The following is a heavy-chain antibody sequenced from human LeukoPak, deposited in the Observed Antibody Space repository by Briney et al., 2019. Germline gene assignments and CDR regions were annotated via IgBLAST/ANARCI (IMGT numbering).Heavy chain of an antibody. Sequence: GGSLRLSCAASGFTFSSYAMSWVRQAPGKGLEWVSAISGSGGSTYYADSVKGRFTISRDNSKNTLYLQMSSLRAEDTVVYYCAKGIRILLWFGELSHFDYWGQGTLVTVSS. J-gene: IGHJ4*02. CDR1: GFTFSSYA. V-gene: IGHV3-23*01. D-gene: IGHD3-10*01. CDR3: AKGIRILLWFGELSHFDY. CDR2: ISGSGGST.